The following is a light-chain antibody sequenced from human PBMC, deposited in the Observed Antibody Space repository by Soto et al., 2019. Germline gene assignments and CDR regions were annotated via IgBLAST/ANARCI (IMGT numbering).Light chain of an antibody. Sequence: QSVLTQPASVSGSPGQSITISCTGTSRDVGGYKYVSGYQEHPGKAPKLMIYEVSNRPSGVSNRFSGSKSGNTASLTISGLQAEDEADYYCSSYTSSSTPYVFGTGTKVTVL. J-gene: IGLJ1*01. V-gene: IGLV2-14*01. CDR2: EVS. CDR1: SRDVGGYKY. CDR3: SSYTSSSTPYV.